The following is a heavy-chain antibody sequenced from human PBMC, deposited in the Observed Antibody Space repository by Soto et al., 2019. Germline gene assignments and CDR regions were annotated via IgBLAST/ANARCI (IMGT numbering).Heavy chain of an antibody. CDR1: AGTFSSYV. J-gene: IGHJ6*02. V-gene: IGHV1-69*01. Sequence: QVQLVQSGAEVKKPGSSVKVSCKASAGTFSSYVMNWVRQAPGQGLEWMGGVMPLLGRPNYAQNIQGRVTITAVESTMTAYMERNSFRTDDTAVYYCARARTEVIICGYFYYALDAWCQGTAVTVS. CDR3: ARARTEVIICGYFYYALDA. D-gene: IGHD3-10*01. CDR2: VMPLLGRP.